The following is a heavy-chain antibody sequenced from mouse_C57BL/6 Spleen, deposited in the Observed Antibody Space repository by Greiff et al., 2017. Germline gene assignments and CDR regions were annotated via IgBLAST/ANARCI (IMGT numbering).Heavy chain of an antibody. Sequence: QVQLQQPGAELVMPGASVKLSCKASGYTFTSYWMHWVKQRPGQGLEWIGEIDPSDSYTNYNQKFKGKSTLTVDKSSSTAYMQLSSLTSEDSAVYYCASYDDNYVRYWGQGTTLTVSS. CDR1: GYTFTSYW. V-gene: IGHV1-69*01. D-gene: IGHD2-1*01. J-gene: IGHJ2*01. CDR2: IDPSDSYT. CDR3: ASYDDNYVRY.